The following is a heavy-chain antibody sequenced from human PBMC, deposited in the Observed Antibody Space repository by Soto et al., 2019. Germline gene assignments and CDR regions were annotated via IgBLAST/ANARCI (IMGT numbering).Heavy chain of an antibody. CDR1: GFTFSSYG. D-gene: IGHD3-16*02. CDR2: ISYDGSNK. V-gene: IGHV3-30*18. Sequence: GSLRLSCAASGFTFSSYGMHWVRQAPGKGLEWVAVISYDGSNKYYADSVKGRFTISRDNSKNTLYLQMNSLRAEDTAVYYCAKVPSYDYIWGSYRHGDAFDIWGQGTMVTVSS. CDR3: AKVPSYDYIWGSYRHGDAFDI. J-gene: IGHJ3*02.